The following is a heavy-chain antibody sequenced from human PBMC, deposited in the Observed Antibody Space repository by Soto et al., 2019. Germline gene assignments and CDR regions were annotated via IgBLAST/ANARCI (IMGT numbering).Heavy chain of an antibody. D-gene: IGHD3-3*01. CDR2: VYYTGST. Sequence: PSETLSLTCTVSGGSIDNYYWNWIRQPPGKGLEWIGYVYYTGSTNYDPSLRSRLTISLDTSKNQFSLKLNAVTAADTAVYYCARGMVFGVIRKNYFDPWGQGTLGTVSS. V-gene: IGHV4-59*01. CDR1: GGSIDNYY. CDR3: ARGMVFGVIRKNYFDP. J-gene: IGHJ5*02.